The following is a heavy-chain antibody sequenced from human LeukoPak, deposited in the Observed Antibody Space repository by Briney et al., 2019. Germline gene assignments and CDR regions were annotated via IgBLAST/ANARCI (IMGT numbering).Heavy chain of an antibody. D-gene: IGHD4-17*01. Sequence: GGSLSLSCAASGFTFSAYAVIWVRQAPGKGLEWVSAISASGDYTHYADSVKGRFDISRDNSKNTVYLQMSSLRAEDAALYYCAKDPNGDYVGAFDSWGQGTTVIVSS. CDR2: ISASGDYT. CDR1: GFTFSAYA. CDR3: AKDPNGDYVGAFDS. V-gene: IGHV3-23*01. J-gene: IGHJ3*02.